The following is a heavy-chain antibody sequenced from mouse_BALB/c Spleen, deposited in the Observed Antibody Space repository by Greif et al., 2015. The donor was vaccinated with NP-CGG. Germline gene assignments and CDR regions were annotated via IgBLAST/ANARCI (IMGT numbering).Heavy chain of an antibody. J-gene: IGHJ3*01. V-gene: IGHV5-17*02. D-gene: IGHD1-3*01. CDR1: GFTFSSFG. CDR3: ARSEITFFAY. CDR2: ISSGSSTI. Sequence: EVQRVESGGGLVQPGGSRKLSCAASGFTFSSFGMHWVRQAPEKGLEWVAYISSGSSTIYYADTVKGRFTISRDNPKNALCLQMTSLKSEDTAMYYCARSEITFFAYWGQGTLVTVSA.